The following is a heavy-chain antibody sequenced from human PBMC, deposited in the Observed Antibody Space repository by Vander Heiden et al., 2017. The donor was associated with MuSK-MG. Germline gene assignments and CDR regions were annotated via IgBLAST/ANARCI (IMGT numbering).Heavy chain of an antibody. V-gene: IGHV3-48*02. Sequence: EVQLVESGGGLVQPGGSLRLSCAASGFTFSSYSMNWVRQAPGKGLEWVSYISSSSSTIYYADSVKGRFTISRDNAKNSLYLQMNSLRDEDTAVYYCARDDDDFWSGYYVFRLDPWGQGTLVTVSS. D-gene: IGHD3-3*01. CDR1: GFTFSSYS. CDR3: ARDDDDFWSGYYVFRLDP. CDR2: ISSSSSTI. J-gene: IGHJ5*02.